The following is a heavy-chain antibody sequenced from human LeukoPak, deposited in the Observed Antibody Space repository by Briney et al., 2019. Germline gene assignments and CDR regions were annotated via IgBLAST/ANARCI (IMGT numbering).Heavy chain of an antibody. CDR3: AREGGSSGYYNVGY. V-gene: IGHV4-4*07. CDR2: IYTSGST. D-gene: IGHD3-22*01. J-gene: IGHJ4*02. CDR1: GGSISSYY. Sequence: PLETLSLTRTVSGGSISSYYWSWIRQPAGKGLEWIGRIYTSGSTNYNPSLKSRVTMSVDTSKNQFSLKLSSVTAADTAVYYCAREGGSSGYYNVGYWGQGTLVTVSS.